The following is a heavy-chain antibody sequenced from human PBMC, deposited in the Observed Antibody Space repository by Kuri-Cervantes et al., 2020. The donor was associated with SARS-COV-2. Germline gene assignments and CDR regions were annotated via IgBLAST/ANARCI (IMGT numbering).Heavy chain of an antibody. J-gene: IGHJ4*02. CDR1: GGSLSSGARY. CDR3: ARGARGVGNY. Sequence: SETLSLTCTVSGGSLSSGARYWGWIRQRPGKGLEWIGYIYYSGSTNYNPSLKSRVTIALETSKNQFSLNLSSVTAADRAVYYCARGARGVGNYWGQGTLVTVSS. V-gene: IGHV4-61*08. CDR2: IYYSGST. D-gene: IGHD3-10*01.